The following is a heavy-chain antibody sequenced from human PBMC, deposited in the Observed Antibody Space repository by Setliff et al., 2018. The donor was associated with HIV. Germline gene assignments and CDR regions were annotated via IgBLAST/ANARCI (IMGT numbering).Heavy chain of an antibody. J-gene: IGHJ3*02. D-gene: IGHD6-13*01. CDR1: GYSFTDYW. CDR3: ARRIAAAGIDAFDI. V-gene: IGHV5-51*01. Sequence: ESLKLSCQGSGYSFTDYWIGWVRQMPGKGLEYMGIIYPGDSDSKYSPSLQGQVTFSADKSISTAYLQWSSLKASDTAMYYCARRIAAAGIDAFDIWGQGTMVTVSS. CDR2: IYPGDSDS.